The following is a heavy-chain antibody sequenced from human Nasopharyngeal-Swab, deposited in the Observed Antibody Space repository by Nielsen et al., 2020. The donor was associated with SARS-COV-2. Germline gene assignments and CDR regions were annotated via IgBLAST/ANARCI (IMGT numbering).Heavy chain of an antibody. CDR1: GGSISSSNW. D-gene: IGHD3-10*01. Sequence: SETLSLTCAVSGGSISSSNWWCWVRQPPGKGLEWIGEIYHSGSTNYNPSLKSRVTISVDKSKNQFSLKLSSVTAADTAVYYCARVGYYGSGSYSVFDYWSQGTLVTVSS. J-gene: IGHJ4*02. CDR2: IYHSGST. CDR3: ARVGYYGSGSYSVFDY. V-gene: IGHV4-4*02.